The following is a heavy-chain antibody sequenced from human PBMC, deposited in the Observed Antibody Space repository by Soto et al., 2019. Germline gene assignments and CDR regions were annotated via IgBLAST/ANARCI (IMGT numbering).Heavy chain of an antibody. J-gene: IGHJ4*02. V-gene: IGHV3-74*01. CDR1: GYTFSRHW. D-gene: IGHD7-27*01. CDR2: IDTEGGTI. Sequence: EVKLVESGGGLVQPGGSLTLSCAASGYTFSRHWMHWVRQAPGKGLMWVSRIDTEGGTIDYADSVEGRFTISRDNVKKMLYLQMSSLRPDDTAVYYCARNNWGIDFWGQGVLVTVSS. CDR3: ARNNWGIDF.